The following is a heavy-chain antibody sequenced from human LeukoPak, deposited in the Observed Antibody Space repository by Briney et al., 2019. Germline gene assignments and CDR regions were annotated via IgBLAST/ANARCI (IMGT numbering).Heavy chain of an antibody. CDR1: LGSLTGGVYY. Sequence: TLCLSSALSLGSLTGGVYYTGWVRHPPGKGLEWIGYIYYRGRTHYIPSLKSRLTISVDTSKKQFYLKLSSVTDAGTAVYYCARAPPYSGYPYQGFDIWGQRTMVTHPS. V-gene: IGHV4-30-4*01. D-gene: IGHD5-12*01. J-gene: IGHJ3*02. CDR2: IYYRGRT. CDR3: ARAPPYSGYPYQGFDI.